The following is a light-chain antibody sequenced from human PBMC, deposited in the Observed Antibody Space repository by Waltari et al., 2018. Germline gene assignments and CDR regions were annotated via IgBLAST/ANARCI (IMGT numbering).Light chain of an antibody. CDR1: QSISSW. J-gene: IGKJ4*01. CDR2: DAS. V-gene: IGKV1-5*01. CDR3: QQYITYPLT. Sequence: DIQMTQSPSTLSASVGDRVTITGRASQSISSWLAWYQQKPGKAPKLLIYDASSLESGVPSRFSGSGSGTEFTLTISSLQPDDFATYYCQQYITYPLTFGGGARVEIK.